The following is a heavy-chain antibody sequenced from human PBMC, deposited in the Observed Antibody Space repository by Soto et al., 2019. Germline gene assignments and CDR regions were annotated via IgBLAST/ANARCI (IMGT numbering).Heavy chain of an antibody. Sequence: QVALEQSGGEVKKPGASVKVSCKASGYTFSGYSITWVRQAPGQGLEWMGRISGYNGNTNYARTLRDRLTLTTDTSTSTAYMELRSLTSDDTAVYYCARDVFCGGAPACPDMDVWGQGTTVTVSS. CDR2: ISGYNGNT. CDR3: ARDVFCGGAPACPDMDV. CDR1: GYTFSGYS. J-gene: IGHJ6*02. D-gene: IGHD2-21*01. V-gene: IGHV1-18*04.